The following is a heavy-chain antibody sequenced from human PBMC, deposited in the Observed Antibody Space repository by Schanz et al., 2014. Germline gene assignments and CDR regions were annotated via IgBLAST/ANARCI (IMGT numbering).Heavy chain of an antibody. D-gene: IGHD1-1*01. J-gene: IGHJ4*02. Sequence: DVQLLESGGGLVQPGGSLRLSCAASGFTFSSYAMSWVRQAPGKGLEWVSALSGSGGSTYYADSVKGRFTISRDNSKNALYLQMNSLRAGDTAVYYCARGTDWSLHYWGQGALVTVSS. CDR1: GFTFSSYA. CDR3: ARGTDWSLHY. CDR2: LSGSGGST. V-gene: IGHV3-23*01.